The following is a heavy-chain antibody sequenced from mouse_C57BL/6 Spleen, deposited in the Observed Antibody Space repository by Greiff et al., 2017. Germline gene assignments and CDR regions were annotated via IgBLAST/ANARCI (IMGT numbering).Heavy chain of an antibody. CDR1: GYTFTSYW. J-gene: IGHJ1*03. V-gene: IGHV1-72*01. Sequence: VNVVESGAELVKPGASVKLSCKASGYTFTSYWMHWVKQRPGRGLEWIGRIDPNSGGTKYNEKFKSKATLTGDKPSSTAYMQLSSLTSEDSAVYYCARYYGSSYGYFDVWGTGTTVTVSS. D-gene: IGHD1-1*01. CDR3: ARYYGSSYGYFDV. CDR2: IDPNSGGT.